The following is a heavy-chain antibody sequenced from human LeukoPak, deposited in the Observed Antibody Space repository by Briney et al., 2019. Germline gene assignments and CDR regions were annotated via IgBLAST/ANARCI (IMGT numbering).Heavy chain of an antibody. CDR1: GFTFRDYW. D-gene: IGHD1-7*01. Sequence: GGSLRLSCAVSGFTFRDYWMSWVRQAPGKGLEWVANINEDGNKKYYADSVKGRFTISRDNAKNSLYLQMNSLRAEDTAVYYCARDENYVSAFDYWGQGTLVTVSS. V-gene: IGHV3-7*01. CDR2: INEDGNKK. CDR3: ARDENYVSAFDY. J-gene: IGHJ4*02.